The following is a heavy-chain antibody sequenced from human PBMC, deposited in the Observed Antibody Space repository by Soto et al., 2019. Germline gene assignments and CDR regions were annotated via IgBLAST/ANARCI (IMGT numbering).Heavy chain of an antibody. J-gene: IGHJ4*02. CDR1: GGSISSYY. Sequence: PSETLSLTCTVSGGSISSYYWSWIRQPPGKGLEWIGYIYHSGSTYYNPSLKSRVTISVDTSKNQFSLKLSSVTAADTAVYYCARRYGGNFDYWGQGTLVTVSS. V-gene: IGHV4-59*01. CDR3: ARRYGGNFDY. D-gene: IGHD3-16*01. CDR2: IYHSGST.